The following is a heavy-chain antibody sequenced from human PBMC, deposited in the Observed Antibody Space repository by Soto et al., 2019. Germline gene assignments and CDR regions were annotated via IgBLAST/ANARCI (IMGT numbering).Heavy chain of an antibody. Sequence: GGSLRLSCAASGFIFSSYAMNWVRQAPGKGLEWVAVISYDGSNKYYADTVKGRFTNSRDNSKNTLYLQMNSLRAEDTAVYYCARVIFGYFDWLLSTYYYYGMDVWGQGTTVTVSS. J-gene: IGHJ6*02. CDR2: ISYDGSNK. CDR1: GFIFSSYA. CDR3: ARVIFGYFDWLLSTYYYYGMDV. V-gene: IGHV3-30-3*01. D-gene: IGHD3-9*01.